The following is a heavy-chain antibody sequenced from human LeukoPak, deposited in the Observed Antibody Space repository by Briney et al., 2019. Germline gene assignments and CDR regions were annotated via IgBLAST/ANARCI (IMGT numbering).Heavy chain of an antibody. V-gene: IGHV1-18*01. Sequence: ASVKVSCKASGYTFTSYGISWVRQAPGQGLEWMGWISAYNGNTNYAQKLQGRVTMTTDTSTSTAYMELRSLRSDDTAVYYCARLYYDILTGYYLPGWFDPWGQGTLVTVSS. CDR3: ARLYYDILTGYYLPGWFDP. CDR2: ISAYNGNT. D-gene: IGHD3-9*01. J-gene: IGHJ5*02. CDR1: GYTFTSYG.